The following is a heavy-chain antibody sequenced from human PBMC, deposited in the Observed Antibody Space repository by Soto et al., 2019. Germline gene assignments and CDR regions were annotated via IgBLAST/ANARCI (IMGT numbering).Heavy chain of an antibody. CDR1: GFTFSSYA. CDR3: AKRFAYYYGSGSFNFDY. J-gene: IGHJ4*02. CDR2: ISGSGGST. D-gene: IGHD3-10*01. Sequence: GGSLRLSCAASGFTFSSYAMSWVRQAPGKGLEWVSAISGSGGSTYYADSVKGRFTISRDNSKNTLYLQMNSLRAEDTAVYYCAKRFAYYYGSGSFNFDYWGQGTLVTVSS. V-gene: IGHV3-23*01.